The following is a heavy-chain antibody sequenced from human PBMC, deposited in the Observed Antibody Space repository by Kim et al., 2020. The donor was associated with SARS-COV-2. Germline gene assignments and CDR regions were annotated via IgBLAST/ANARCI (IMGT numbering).Heavy chain of an antibody. J-gene: IGHJ4*02. D-gene: IGHD3-10*01. V-gene: IGHV4-34*01. Sequence: SLKSRVTISVDTSKNQFSLKLSSVTAADTAVYFCARGNDYGSGSYYTFDYWGQGTLVTVSS. CDR3: ARGNDYGSGSYYTFDY.